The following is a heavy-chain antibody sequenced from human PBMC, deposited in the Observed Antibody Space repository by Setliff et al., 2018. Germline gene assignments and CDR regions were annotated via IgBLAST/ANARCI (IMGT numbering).Heavy chain of an antibody. CDR3: ARVPRLEWLLPTFDS. CDR2: ISPYNGDT. CDR1: GYGFTSYG. J-gene: IGHJ4*02. D-gene: IGHD3-3*01. V-gene: IGHV1-18*01. Sequence: ASVKVSCKVSGYGFTSYGISWVRQAPGQGLEWMGWISPYNGDTSYTQKLQDRVTMTTDTSTSTAYMELRSLTSDDTAVYYCARVPRLEWLLPTFDSWGQGTLVTVSS.